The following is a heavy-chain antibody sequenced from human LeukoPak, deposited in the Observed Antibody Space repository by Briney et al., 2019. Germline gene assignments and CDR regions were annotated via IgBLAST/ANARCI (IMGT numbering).Heavy chain of an antibody. V-gene: IGHV1-18*01. CDR3: ARERTYYYGSGSYSPITDFDY. CDR1: GYTFTSYD. CDR2: ISAYNGNT. J-gene: IGHJ4*02. D-gene: IGHD3-10*01. Sequence: ASVKVSCKASGYTFTSYDISWVRQAPGQGLEWMGWISAYNGNTNYAQKLQGRVTMTTDTSTSTAYMELRSLRSDDTAVYYCARERTYYYGSGSYSPITDFDYWGQGTLVTV.